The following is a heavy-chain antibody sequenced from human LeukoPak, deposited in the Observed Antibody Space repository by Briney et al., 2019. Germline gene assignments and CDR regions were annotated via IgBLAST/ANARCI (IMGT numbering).Heavy chain of an antibody. CDR2: IYYSGST. D-gene: IGHD4-17*01. J-gene: IGHJ3*02. Sequence: SQTLSLTCTVSGGSISSGGYYWSWIRQHPGRGLEWIGYIYYSGSTYYNPSLKSRVTISVDTSKNQFSLKLSSVTAADTAVYYCARDRSQNDYGDHAKTGSDAFDIWGQGTMVTVSS. CDR1: GGSISSGGYY. V-gene: IGHV4-31*03. CDR3: ARDRSQNDYGDHAKTGSDAFDI.